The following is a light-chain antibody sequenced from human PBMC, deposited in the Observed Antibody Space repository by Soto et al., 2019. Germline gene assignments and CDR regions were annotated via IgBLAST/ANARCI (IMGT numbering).Light chain of an antibody. CDR3: QQDNNWPPDRT. Sequence: EIVMTQSPATLSVSPGERATLSCRASQSVGSNLAWYQQRPGQAPRLLIYGASTRATGVPARFSGSGSGTEFTLTISSLQSEDVGIYFCQQDNNWPPDRTFGQGTKVEIK. CDR2: GAS. CDR1: QSVGSN. V-gene: IGKV3-15*01. J-gene: IGKJ1*01.